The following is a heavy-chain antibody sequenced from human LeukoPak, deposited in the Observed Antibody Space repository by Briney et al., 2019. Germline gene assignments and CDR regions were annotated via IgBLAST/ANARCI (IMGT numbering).Heavy chain of an antibody. D-gene: IGHD6-13*01. CDR1: GGSISSYY. Sequence: SETLSLTCTVSGGSISSYYWSWIRQPPGKGLEWIGYIYYSGSTNYNPSLKSRVTISVDTSKNQFSLKLSSVTAADTAVYYCASHSSSWPRVGWFDPWGQGTLVTVSS. J-gene: IGHJ5*02. CDR2: IYYSGST. CDR3: ASHSSSWPRVGWFDP. V-gene: IGHV4-59*08.